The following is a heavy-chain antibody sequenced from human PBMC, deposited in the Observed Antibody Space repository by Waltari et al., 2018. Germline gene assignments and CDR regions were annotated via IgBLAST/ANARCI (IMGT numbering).Heavy chain of an antibody. CDR1: GYSISSGYY. D-gene: IGHD6-6*01. CDR3: ARLQYSSSSRKGGSFDY. J-gene: IGHJ4*02. V-gene: IGHV4-38-2*01. Sequence: QVQLQESGPGLVKPSETLSLTCAVSGYSISSGYYWGWIRQPPGKGLEWIGRIYHSGGTYYNPSLKSRVTISVDTAKNQFSLKLSSVTAADTAVYYCARLQYSSSSRKGGSFDYWGQGTLVTVSS. CDR2: IYHSGGT.